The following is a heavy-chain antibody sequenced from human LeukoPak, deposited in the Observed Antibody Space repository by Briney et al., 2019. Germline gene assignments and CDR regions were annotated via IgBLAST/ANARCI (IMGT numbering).Heavy chain of an antibody. CDR3: AKDRSRLYGAVLPRETDY. CDR2: ISGSGGST. V-gene: IGHV3-23*01. Sequence: GGSLRLSCAASGFTFSSYAMSWVRQAPGKGLEWVSAISGSGGSTYYADSVKGRFTISRDNSKNTLYLQMNSLRAEDTAVYYCAKDRSRLYGAVLPRETDYWGQGTLVTVSS. J-gene: IGHJ4*02. CDR1: GFTFSSYA. D-gene: IGHD4/OR15-4a*01.